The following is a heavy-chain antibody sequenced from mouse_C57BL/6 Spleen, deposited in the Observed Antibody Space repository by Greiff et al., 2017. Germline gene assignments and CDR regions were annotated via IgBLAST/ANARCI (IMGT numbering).Heavy chain of an antibody. J-gene: IGHJ2*01. V-gene: IGHV1-55*01. CDR2: IYPGSGST. Sequence: QVQLQQPGAELVKPGASVKMSCKASGYTFTSYWITWVKQRPGQGLEWIGDIYPGSGSTNYNEKFKIKATLTVDTSSSPAYMQLSSLTSEDSAVYYCAKRDYYGSSYLDYWGQGTTLTVSS. CDR1: GYTFTSYW. D-gene: IGHD1-1*01. CDR3: AKRDYYGSSYLDY.